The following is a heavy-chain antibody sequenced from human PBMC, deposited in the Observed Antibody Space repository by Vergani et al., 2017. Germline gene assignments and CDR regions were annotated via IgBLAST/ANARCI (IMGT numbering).Heavy chain of an antibody. V-gene: IGHV1-3*01. CDR1: GYTFTSYA. D-gene: IGHD4-11*01. Sequence: QVQLVQSGAEVKKPGASVKVSCKASGYTFTSYAMHWVRQAPGQRLEWMGWINAGNGNTKYSQKLQGRVTMTTDTSTSTSYMERRSLRSDDTAVYYCARGTTRGYYYYYYGMDVWGQGTTGTVSS. CDR2: INAGNGNT. CDR3: ARGTTRGYYYYYYGMDV. J-gene: IGHJ6*02.